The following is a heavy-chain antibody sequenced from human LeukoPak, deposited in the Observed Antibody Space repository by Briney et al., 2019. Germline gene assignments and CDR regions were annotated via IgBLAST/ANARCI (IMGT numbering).Heavy chain of an antibody. CDR2: IYYSGST. J-gene: IGHJ4*02. CDR1: GGSISSGGYY. V-gene: IGHV4-39*07. D-gene: IGHD6-19*01. CDR3: ARVGYSSGWFFDY. Sequence: SETLSLTCTVSGGSISSGGYYWSWIRQPPGKGLEWIGSIYYSGSTYYNPSLKSRVTISVDTSKNQFSLKLSSVTAADTAVYYCARVGYSSGWFFDYWGQGTLVTVSS.